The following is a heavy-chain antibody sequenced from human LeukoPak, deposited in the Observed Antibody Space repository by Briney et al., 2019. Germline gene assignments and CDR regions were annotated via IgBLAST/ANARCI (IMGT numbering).Heavy chain of an antibody. CDR2: IYYSGAT. J-gene: IGHJ6*02. V-gene: IGHV4-59*01. D-gene: IGHD6-6*01. Sequence: SETLSLTSTVSGGSISSSYWTWVRQSPGKGLEWIGYIYYSGATDYNPSLKSRVTISIDTSKIQFSLRLSSVTAADTAVYYCARSPYSSSSYYYDMDVWGQGTTVTVSS. CDR3: ARSPYSSSSYYYDMDV. CDR1: GGSISSSY.